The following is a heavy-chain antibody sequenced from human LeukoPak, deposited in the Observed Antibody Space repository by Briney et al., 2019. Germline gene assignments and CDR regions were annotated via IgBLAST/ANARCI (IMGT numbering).Heavy chain of an antibody. Sequence: GGSLRLSCAASGFTFSNAWMSWVRQAPGKGLEWVGRIKSKTDGGTTDYAAPVKGRFTISRDDSKNTLYLQMNSLKTEDTAVYYCTTDSLVWFGESHDYWGQGTLVTVSS. D-gene: IGHD3-10*01. V-gene: IGHV3-15*01. J-gene: IGHJ4*02. CDR1: GFTFSNAW. CDR3: TTDSLVWFGESHDY. CDR2: IKSKTDGGTT.